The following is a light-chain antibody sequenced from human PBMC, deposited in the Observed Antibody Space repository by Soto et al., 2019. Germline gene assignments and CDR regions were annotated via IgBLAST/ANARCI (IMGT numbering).Light chain of an antibody. Sequence: SYELTQPPPVSVSPGQTASITCSGDKLGDRYAFWYQQKPGQSPVLVMYQDSKRPSGIPERFSGSNSGNTATLTISGTQAMDEADYYCQAWDSSTGVFGGGTKLTVL. V-gene: IGLV3-1*01. J-gene: IGLJ3*02. CDR1: KLGDRY. CDR3: QAWDSSTGV. CDR2: QDS.